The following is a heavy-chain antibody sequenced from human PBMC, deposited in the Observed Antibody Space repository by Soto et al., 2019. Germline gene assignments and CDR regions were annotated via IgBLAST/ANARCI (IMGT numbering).Heavy chain of an antibody. V-gene: IGHV4-34*01. CDR3: ARQGSSSYNWFDP. J-gene: IGHJ5*02. D-gene: IGHD6-6*01. CDR1: GGSFSGYY. CDR2: INHSGST. Sequence: SQTLSLTCAVYGGSFSGYYWSWIRQPPGKGLEWIGEINHSGSTNYNPSLKSRVTISVDTSKNQFSLKLSSVTAADTAVYYCARQGSSSYNWFDPWGQGTLVTVSS.